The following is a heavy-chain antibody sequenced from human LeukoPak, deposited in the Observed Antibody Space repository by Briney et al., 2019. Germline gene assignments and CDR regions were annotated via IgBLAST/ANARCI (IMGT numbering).Heavy chain of an antibody. D-gene: IGHD1-26*01. CDR2: MNPNSGNT. Sequence: ASVKVSCKTSGYTFPSYDINWGRQATGQGLEWMGWMNPNSGNTGYTQKFQGRVTISRNTSITTAYMELSSLRSEDTGVYYCARGPKWTGSYYYFDYWGQGTLVTVSS. CDR3: ARGPKWTGSYYYFDY. J-gene: IGHJ4*02. CDR1: GYTFPSYD. V-gene: IGHV1-8*01.